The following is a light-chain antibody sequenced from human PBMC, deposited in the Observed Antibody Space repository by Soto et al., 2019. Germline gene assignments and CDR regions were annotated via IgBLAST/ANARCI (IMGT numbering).Light chain of an antibody. CDR3: QQHNNWPLT. CDR1: QSVSSN. CDR2: GAS. Sequence: EIVMTQSPATLSVSPGETATLPCRSSQSVSSNLAWYQQKRGQAPRLLVYGASTRATGIPARFSGSGSGTQLTLTISSLQSEDFAVYYCQQHNNWPLTFGGGTKVDIK. V-gene: IGKV3-15*01. J-gene: IGKJ4*01.